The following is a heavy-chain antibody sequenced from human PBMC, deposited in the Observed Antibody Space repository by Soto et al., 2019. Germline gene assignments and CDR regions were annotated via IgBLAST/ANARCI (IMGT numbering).Heavy chain of an antibody. J-gene: IGHJ4*02. V-gene: IGHV1-2*02. CDR2: INPNSGGT. CDR1: AYTFSDYY. CDR3: ARSGYSYGRYDY. D-gene: IGHD5-18*01. Sequence: APGTVSAKSSAYTFSDYYTRWTPQAPGQGLEWMGWINPNSGGTNYAQKFQGRVTMTRDTSISTAYMELSRLRSDDTAVYYCARSGYSYGRYDYWGQGTLVTVSS.